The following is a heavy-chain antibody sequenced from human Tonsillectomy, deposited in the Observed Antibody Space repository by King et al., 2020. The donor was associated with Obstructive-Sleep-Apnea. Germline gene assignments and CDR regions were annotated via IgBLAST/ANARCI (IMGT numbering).Heavy chain of an antibody. CDR1: GGSISSYY. CDR2: IFYSGST. V-gene: IGHV4-59*01. CDR3: ARGGGWGKDYFDY. J-gene: IGHJ4*02. D-gene: IGHD5-12*01. Sequence: QLQESGPGLVKPSETLSLTCTVSGGSISSYYWSWIRQPPGKGLEWIGYIFYSGSTNYNPSLKSRVTISVDTSKNQFSLKLSSVTAADTAMYYCARGGGWGKDYFDYWGQGTLVTVSS.